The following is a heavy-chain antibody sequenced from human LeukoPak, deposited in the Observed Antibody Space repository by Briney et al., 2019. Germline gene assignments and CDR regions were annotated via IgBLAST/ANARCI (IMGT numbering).Heavy chain of an antibody. J-gene: IGHJ6*03. D-gene: IGHD5-24*01. V-gene: IGHV4-61*02. CDR2: IYTSGST. CDR3: ARTLENYYYYYYMDV. CDR1: GGSLSSGSYS. Sequence: SETLSLTCTVSGGSLSSGSYSWSWIRQPAGKGLEWIGRIYTSGSTNYNPSLKSRVTISVDTSKNQFSLKLSSVTAADTAVYYCARTLENYYYYYYMDVWGKGTTVTVSS.